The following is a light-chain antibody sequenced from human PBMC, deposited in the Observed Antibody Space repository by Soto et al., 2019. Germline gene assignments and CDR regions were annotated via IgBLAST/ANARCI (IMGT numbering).Light chain of an antibody. Sequence: EVELTQSPGTLSLSPGDTATLSCGASQSVTSNYLAWYQQKAGQPPRLLIYGASTRASGIPDRFSGSGSGTDFTLTIGRLEPEDFAVYYCQQYGSSPRTFGRGTKVEIK. V-gene: IGKV3-20*01. CDR2: GAS. J-gene: IGKJ1*01. CDR1: QSVTSNY. CDR3: QQYGSSPRT.